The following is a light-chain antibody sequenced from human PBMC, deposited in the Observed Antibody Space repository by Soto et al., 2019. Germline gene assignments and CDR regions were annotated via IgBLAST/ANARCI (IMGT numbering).Light chain of an antibody. J-gene: IGKJ5*01. CDR2: AAS. V-gene: IGKV1-39*01. CDR3: QQSFSTPPR. CDR1: QSISSF. Sequence: DIQITQSPSSVSTPVGDRVTISCRASQSISSFLTWYQQKAGQAPKLLNYAASSLQSGVPSRFSGSGSGTDLNLTISSLQPEDFASYYCQQSFSTPPRFGQGTRLEIK.